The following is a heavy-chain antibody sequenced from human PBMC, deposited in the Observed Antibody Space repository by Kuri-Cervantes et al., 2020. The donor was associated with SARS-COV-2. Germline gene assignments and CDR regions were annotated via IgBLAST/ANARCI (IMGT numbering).Heavy chain of an antibody. CDR1: GGSISSYY. J-gene: IGHJ4*02. D-gene: IGHD4-17*01. CDR3: ATAYGDYPFDY. Sequence: GSLRLSCTVSGGSISSYYWSWIRQPPGKGLEWIGEINDSGSTNYNPSLKSRVTISVDTSKNQFSLKLSSVTAADTAVYYCATAYGDYPFDYWGQGTLVTVSS. V-gene: IGHV4-34*01. CDR2: INDSGST.